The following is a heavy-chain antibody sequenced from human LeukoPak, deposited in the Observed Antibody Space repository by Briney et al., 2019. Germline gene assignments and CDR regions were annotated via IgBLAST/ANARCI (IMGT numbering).Heavy chain of an antibody. J-gene: IGHJ4*02. V-gene: IGHV3-48*03. Sequence: GGSLRLSCAASGFTFSSYEMNWVRQAPGKGLEWVSYISSSGSTIYYADSVKGRFTISRDISKNTLYLQMNSLRVEDTAVYYCAKDHTVGATFGVYFDYWGQGTLVTVSS. CDR2: ISSSGSTI. D-gene: IGHD1-26*01. CDR1: GFTFSSYE. CDR3: AKDHTVGATFGVYFDY.